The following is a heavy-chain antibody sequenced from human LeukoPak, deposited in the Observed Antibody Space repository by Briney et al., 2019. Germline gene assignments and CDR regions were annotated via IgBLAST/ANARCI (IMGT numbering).Heavy chain of an antibody. D-gene: IGHD3-10*01. CDR2: IYTSGST. V-gene: IGHV4-4*07. CDR3: ARSFRVRGVIGGYAFDI. J-gene: IGHJ3*02. Sequence: PSETLSLTCTVSGGSISSYYWSWIRQPAGKGLEWIGRIYTSGSTNYNPSLKSRVTMSVDTSKNQFSLKLSSVTSADTAVYYCARSFRVRGVIGGYAFDIWGQGTMVTVSS. CDR1: GGSISSYY.